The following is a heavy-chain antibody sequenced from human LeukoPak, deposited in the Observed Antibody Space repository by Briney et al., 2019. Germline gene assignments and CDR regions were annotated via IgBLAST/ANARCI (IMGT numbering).Heavy chain of an antibody. Sequence: SETLSLTCTASGGSIRSSGDCWGWMRPAPGQGLEWIGSVYYSGTTYHNSALKSRVTISVDTSKNQFSLNLRSVTAADTAVYYCARHVPPLRDGYNLDYWGQGTLVTVSS. CDR2: VYYSGTT. J-gene: IGHJ4*02. D-gene: IGHD5-24*01. CDR1: GGSIRSSGDC. V-gene: IGHV4-39*01. CDR3: ARHVPPLRDGYNLDY.